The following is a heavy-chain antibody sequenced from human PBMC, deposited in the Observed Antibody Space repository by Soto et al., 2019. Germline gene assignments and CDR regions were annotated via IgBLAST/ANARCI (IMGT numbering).Heavy chain of an antibody. CDR2: IPSTSIPI. CDR3: ARYYDSSGPDL. V-gene: IGHV3-11*04. CDR1: SGFY. J-gene: IGHJ2*01. Sequence: SGFYWGWIRQPPGKGLEWLSYIPSTSIPIYYANSVKGRFTISRDNAKNSLYLQMNSLRAEDTAVYYCARYYDSSGPDLWGRGTLVSVSS. D-gene: IGHD3-22*01.